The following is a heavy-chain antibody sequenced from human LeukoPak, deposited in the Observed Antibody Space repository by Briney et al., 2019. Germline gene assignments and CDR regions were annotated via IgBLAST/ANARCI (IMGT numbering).Heavy chain of an antibody. D-gene: IGHD3-3*01. V-gene: IGHV4-38-2*02. CDR3: ARPPYDFWSGYYYSDY. Sequence: SETLSLTCTVSGYSISSGYYWGWIRQPPGKGLEWIGSIYHSGSTYYNPSLKSRVTISVDTSKNQFSLKLSSVTAADTAVYYCARPPYDFWSGYYYSDYWGQGTLVTVSS. CDR2: IYHSGST. J-gene: IGHJ4*02. CDR1: GYSISSGYY.